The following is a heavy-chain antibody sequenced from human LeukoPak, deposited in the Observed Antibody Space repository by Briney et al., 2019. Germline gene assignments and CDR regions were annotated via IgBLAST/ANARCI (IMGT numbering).Heavy chain of an antibody. Sequence: KSGGSLRLSCAASGFTFSSYSMNWVRQAPGKGLEWVSSISSSSSYIYYADPVKGRFTISRDSSKNTLFLQMNSLRAEDTALYFCARKAQYNGHYPLDYWGQGTLVTVSS. J-gene: IGHJ4*02. V-gene: IGHV3-21*04. CDR2: ISSSSSYI. D-gene: IGHD1-7*01. CDR3: ARKAQYNGHYPLDY. CDR1: GFTFSSYS.